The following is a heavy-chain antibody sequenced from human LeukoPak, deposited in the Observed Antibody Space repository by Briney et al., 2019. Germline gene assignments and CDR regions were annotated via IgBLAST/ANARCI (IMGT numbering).Heavy chain of an antibody. D-gene: IGHD3-22*01. CDR2: ISSSGSTI. CDR3: ARSAYYDSSDTLTGTFDI. Sequence: GGSLRLSCAASGFTFSDYYMSWIRRAPGKGLEWVSYISSSGSTIYYADSVKGRSTISRDNAKNSLYLQMNSLRAEDTAVYYCARSAYYDSSDTLTGTFDIWGQGTMVTVSS. V-gene: IGHV3-11*01. CDR1: GFTFSDYY. J-gene: IGHJ3*02.